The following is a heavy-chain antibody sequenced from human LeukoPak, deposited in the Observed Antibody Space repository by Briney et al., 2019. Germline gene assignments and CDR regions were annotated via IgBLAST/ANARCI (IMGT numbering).Heavy chain of an antibody. J-gene: IGHJ3*02. CDR3: AKWPYYYDSSGYSLPDAFDI. V-gene: IGHV3-23*01. Sequence: GGSLRLSCAASGFTFSSYAMSWVRQAPGKGLEWVSAISGSGGSTYYADSVKGRFTISRDNSKNTLYLQMNSLRAEDTAVYYCAKWPYYYDSSGYSLPDAFDIWGQGTMVTVSS. CDR2: ISGSGGST. D-gene: IGHD3-22*01. CDR1: GFTFSSYA.